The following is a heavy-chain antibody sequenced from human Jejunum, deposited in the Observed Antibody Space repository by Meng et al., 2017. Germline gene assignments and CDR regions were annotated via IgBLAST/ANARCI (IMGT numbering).Heavy chain of an antibody. CDR3: ACDRSLPWFYF. CDR1: GASIISRSFY. Sequence: GSLRLSCTVSGASIISRSFYCGWIRQPPGKGLEWIGTIYYSGGTYYNPSLKSRVVISVDASKTHFSLKVTSVTAADTAVYYCACDRSLPWFYFWGQGTLVTVSS. V-gene: IGHV4-39*07. CDR2: IYYSGGT. J-gene: IGHJ5*01.